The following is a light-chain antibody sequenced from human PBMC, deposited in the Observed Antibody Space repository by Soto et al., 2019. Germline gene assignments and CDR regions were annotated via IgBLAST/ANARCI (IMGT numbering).Light chain of an antibody. CDR1: QSLSSGF. J-gene: IGKJ1*01. CDR3: QQFASLPRT. V-gene: IGKV3-20*01. Sequence: EIVLTQSPGTLSLSPGERGTLSCRASQSLSSGFLAWYQQRPGQAPRLLIYAASSRATDIPDRFSGTGSGTDFTLTISILEPEDFAVYYCQQFASLPRTFGQGTKVEIK. CDR2: AAS.